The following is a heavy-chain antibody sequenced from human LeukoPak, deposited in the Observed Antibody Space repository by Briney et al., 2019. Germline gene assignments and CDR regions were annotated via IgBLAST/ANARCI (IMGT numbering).Heavy chain of an antibody. J-gene: IGHJ4*02. Sequence: SQTLSLTCTVSGGSISSGGYYWSWIRQPPGKGLEWIGYIYHSGGTYYNPSLKSRVTISVDRSKNQFSLKLSSVTAADTAVYYCARGYSGSYGYDYWGQGTLVTVSS. CDR2: IYHSGGT. CDR3: ARGYSGSYGYDY. V-gene: IGHV4-30-2*01. CDR1: GGSISSGGYY. D-gene: IGHD1-26*01.